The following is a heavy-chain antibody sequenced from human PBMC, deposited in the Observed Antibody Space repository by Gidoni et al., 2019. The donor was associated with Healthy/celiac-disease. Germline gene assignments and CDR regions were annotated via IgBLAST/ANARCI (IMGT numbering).Heavy chain of an antibody. CDR1: GGSISSYY. D-gene: IGHD3-10*01. CDR3: ARVSGGGMVRGLGPFDY. Sequence: QVQLQESGPVLVKPPETLSPTSTVSGGSISSYYWLWIRQPAGKGLEWIGRILPSGSTNHNPSRKSRVTMSVDTSKNQFSLKLSFVTAADTAVYYCARVSGGGMVRGLGPFDYWGQGTLVTVSS. J-gene: IGHJ4*02. V-gene: IGHV4-4*07. CDR2: ILPSGST.